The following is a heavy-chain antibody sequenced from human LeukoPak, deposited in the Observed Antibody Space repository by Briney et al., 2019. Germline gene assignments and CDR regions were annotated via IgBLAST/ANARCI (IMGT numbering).Heavy chain of an antibody. J-gene: IGHJ4*02. V-gene: IGHV3-23*01. CDR3: AKDFTFLERHQFDY. CDR1: GFTFSNYA. CDR2: ITSSGGDT. Sequence: GGSLRLSCAGSGFTFSNYAMSWVRQAPGKGLEWVSAITSSGGDTFHADSVRGRFTISRDNSKNALYLQMNNLRPDDTALYYCAKDFTFLERHQFDYWGQGTLVTVSS. D-gene: IGHD3-3*01.